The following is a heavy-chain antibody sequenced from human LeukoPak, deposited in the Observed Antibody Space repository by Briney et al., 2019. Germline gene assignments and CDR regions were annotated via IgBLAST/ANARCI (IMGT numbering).Heavy chain of an antibody. D-gene: IGHD4-17*01. CDR3: ARMTTGHDY. CDR2: VNHSGYT. Sequence: PSETLSLTCGVSGTSFTSYYWSWIRQTPGKGLEWIGEVNHSGYTNMNPSLKSRVTISVDTSKNQFSLMMTFVTAADTAVYFCARMTTGHDYWGQGTLVTASS. CDR1: GTSFTSYY. V-gene: IGHV4-34*01. J-gene: IGHJ4*02.